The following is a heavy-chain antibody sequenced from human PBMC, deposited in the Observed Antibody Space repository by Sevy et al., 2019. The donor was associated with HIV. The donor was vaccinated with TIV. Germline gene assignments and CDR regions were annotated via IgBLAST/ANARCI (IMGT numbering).Heavy chain of an antibody. D-gene: IGHD3-10*01. Sequence: GGFLRLSCAASGFTFNNYWMSWVRQAPGKGLEWVGNIKQDGSEKNYVDPVKGRFTISRDNAKNSLYLQMNSLRAEDAALYYCARSWGYYGSGTGAGMDVWGKGTTVTVSS. CDR3: ARSWGYYGSGTGAGMDV. CDR2: IKQDGSEK. V-gene: IGHV3-7*01. J-gene: IGHJ6*04. CDR1: GFTFNNYW.